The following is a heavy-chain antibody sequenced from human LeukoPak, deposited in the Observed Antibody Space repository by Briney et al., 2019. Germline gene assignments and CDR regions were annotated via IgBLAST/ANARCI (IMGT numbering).Heavy chain of an antibody. V-gene: IGHV4-34*01. Sequence: SETLSLTCAVYGGSFSGYYWSWIRQPPGKGLEWIGEINHSGSTNYNPSLKSRVTISVDTSKNQFSLKLSSVTAADTAVYYCARWRVIAAAGIDYWGQGTLVTISS. CDR2: INHSGST. CDR1: GGSFSGYY. D-gene: IGHD6-13*01. J-gene: IGHJ4*02. CDR3: ARWRVIAAAGIDY.